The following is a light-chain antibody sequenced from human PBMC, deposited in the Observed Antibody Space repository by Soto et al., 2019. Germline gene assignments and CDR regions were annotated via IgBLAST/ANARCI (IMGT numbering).Light chain of an antibody. J-gene: IGLJ1*01. V-gene: IGLV2-14*01. CDR1: SSDVGGYNY. Sequence: QSALTQPASVSGCPGQSITISCTGTSSDVGGYNYVSWYQQHPDKAPKLMIYEVSNRPSGVSNRFSGSKSGNTASLTISGLQAEDEADYYCSSYTSSSNYVFGTGTKVTVL. CDR2: EVS. CDR3: SSYTSSSNYV.